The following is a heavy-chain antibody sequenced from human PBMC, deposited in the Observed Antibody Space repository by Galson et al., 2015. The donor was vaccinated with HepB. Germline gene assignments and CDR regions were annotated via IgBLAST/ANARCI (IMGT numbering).Heavy chain of an antibody. CDR3: AKGAYYYDSSSYYN. D-gene: IGHD3-22*01. CDR2: ISYDGSNK. Sequence: SLRLSCAASGFTFSSYGMHWVRQAPGKGLEWVAVISYDGSNKYYADSVKGRFTISRDNSKNTLYLQMNSLRAEDTAVYYCAKGAYYYDSSSYYNWGQGTLVTVSS. CDR1: GFTFSSYG. J-gene: IGHJ4*02. V-gene: IGHV3-30*18.